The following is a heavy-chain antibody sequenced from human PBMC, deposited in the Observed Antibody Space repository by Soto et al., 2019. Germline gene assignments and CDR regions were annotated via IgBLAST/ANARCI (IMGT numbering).Heavy chain of an antibody. J-gene: IGHJ6*02. Sequence: GGSLRLSCAASGFTFSSYGMHWVRQAPGKGLERVAVIWYDGSNKYYADSVKGRFTISRDNSKNTLYLQMNSLRAEDTAVYYCASGSGYAGYDFRYYYYYGMDVWGQGTTVTVSS. V-gene: IGHV3-33*01. CDR3: ASGSGYAGYDFRYYYYYGMDV. CDR2: IWYDGSNK. CDR1: GFTFSSYG. D-gene: IGHD5-12*01.